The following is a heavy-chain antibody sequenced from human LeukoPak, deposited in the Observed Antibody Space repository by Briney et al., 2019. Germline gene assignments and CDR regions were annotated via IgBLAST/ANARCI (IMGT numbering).Heavy chain of an antibody. J-gene: IGHJ6*03. CDR1: GFTFSSYA. Sequence: GSLRLSCAASGFTFSSYAMSWVRQAPGKGLEWVSSISSSSSYIYYADSVKGRFTISRDNAKNSLYLQMNSLRAEDTAVYYCAREGTTVVTPSYYYYMDVWGKGTTVTVSS. CDR3: AREGTTVVTPSYYYYMDV. CDR2: ISSSSSYI. D-gene: IGHD4-23*01. V-gene: IGHV3-21*01.